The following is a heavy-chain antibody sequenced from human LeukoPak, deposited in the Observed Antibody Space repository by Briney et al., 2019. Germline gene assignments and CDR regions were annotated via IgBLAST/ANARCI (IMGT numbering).Heavy chain of an antibody. CDR2: ISSSTTYI. V-gene: IGHV3-21*01. J-gene: IGHJ4*02. CDR1: GFAFSTYS. CDR3: ARVLSGCETTRCELDY. D-gene: IGHD1-26*01. Sequence: PGGSLRLSCAASGFAFSTYSMNWVRQAPGKGLEWVSSISSSTTYIYYADSVKGRVTIPRDNAKNSLYLQMNSLRAEDTAVYYCARVLSGCETTRCELDYWGQGTLVTVSS.